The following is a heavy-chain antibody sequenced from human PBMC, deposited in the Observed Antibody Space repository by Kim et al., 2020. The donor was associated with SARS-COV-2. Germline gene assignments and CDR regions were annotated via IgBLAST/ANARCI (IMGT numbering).Heavy chain of an antibody. J-gene: IGHJ6*02. CDR1: GFTFSSYS. D-gene: IGHD6-19*01. Sequence: GGSLRLSCAASGFTFSSYSMNWVRQAPGKGLEWVSSISSSSSYIYYADSVKGRFTISRDNAKNSLYLQMNSLRAEDTAVYYCARDPTAVAGMSHYYGMDVWGQGTTVTVSS. V-gene: IGHV3-21*01. CDR2: ISSSSSYI. CDR3: ARDPTAVAGMSHYYGMDV.